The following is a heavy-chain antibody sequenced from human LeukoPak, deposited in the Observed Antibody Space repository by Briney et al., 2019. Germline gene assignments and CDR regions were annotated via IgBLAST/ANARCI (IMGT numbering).Heavy chain of an antibody. V-gene: IGHV1-3*01. J-gene: IGHJ4*02. D-gene: IGHD7-27*01. CDR3: ARCPTGAGDYFDY. CDR2: INAGNGNT. Sequence: ASVKVSCKASGYTFTSYAMHWVRQAPGQRLEWMGWINAGNGNTKYSQKFQGRVTITRDTSASTAYMELSSLRSEDTAVYCCARCPTGAGDYFDYWGQGTLVTVSS. CDR1: GYTFTSYA.